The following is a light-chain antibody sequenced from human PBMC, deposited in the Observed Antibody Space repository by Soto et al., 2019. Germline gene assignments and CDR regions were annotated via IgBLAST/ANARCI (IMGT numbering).Light chain of an antibody. J-gene: IGLJ1*01. V-gene: IGLV1-44*01. CDR2: TNN. Sequence: QSVLTQPPSASGTPGQRVTISCSGSSSNIGSNAVNWYQQLPGTAPKLLIYTNNQRPSEVPDRFSGSKSSTSASLAISGLQSEDEADYYCSAWDDSLNGYVFGTGTKVTVL. CDR3: SAWDDSLNGYV. CDR1: SSNIGSNA.